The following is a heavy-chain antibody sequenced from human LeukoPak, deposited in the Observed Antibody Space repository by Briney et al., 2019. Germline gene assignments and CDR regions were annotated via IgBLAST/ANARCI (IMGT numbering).Heavy chain of an antibody. D-gene: IGHD6-19*01. CDR2: IYGSGYT. CDR1: GGSISGWY. CDR3: ARETSLAGFASGLGFNY. J-gene: IGHJ4*02. V-gene: IGHV4-59*01. Sequence: SETLSLTCTVSGGSISGWYWSWIRQPPGKGLEWIGYIYGSGYTNYNPSLRSRVTMSIDTSKNHFSLKLTSVTAADTATYYCARETSLAGFASGLGFNYWGQGILVTVSS.